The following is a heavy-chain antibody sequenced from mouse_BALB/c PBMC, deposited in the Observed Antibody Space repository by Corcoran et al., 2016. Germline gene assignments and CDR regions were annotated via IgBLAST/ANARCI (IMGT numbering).Heavy chain of an antibody. Sequence: EEQLQRSGAVLVKPGTSVKLSCTASGFFINDTFMHLVKQRPEQGLEWVGRIDPANGNTKYDPKFQGKVTITADTSSNTAYLQLRSLTSEDTAVYYCASWDWYVDVWGAGTTVTVSS. CDR3: ASWDWYVDV. D-gene: IGHD4-1*01. V-gene: IGHV14-3*02. CDR2: IDPANGNT. CDR1: GFFINDTF. J-gene: IGHJ1*01.